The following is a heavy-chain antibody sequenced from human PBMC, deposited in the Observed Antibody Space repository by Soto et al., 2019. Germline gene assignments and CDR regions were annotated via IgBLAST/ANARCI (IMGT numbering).Heavy chain of an antibody. CDR1: GGSFSGYY. CDR2: INHSGST. Sequence: PSETLSLTCAVYGGSFSGYYWSWIRQPPGKGLKWIGEINHSGSTNYNPSLKSRVTISVDTSKNQFSLKLSSVTAADTAVYYCARGPWYYDILTGYPAYFDYWGQGTLVTVSS. CDR3: ARGPWYYDILTGYPAYFDY. D-gene: IGHD3-9*01. J-gene: IGHJ4*02. V-gene: IGHV4-34*01.